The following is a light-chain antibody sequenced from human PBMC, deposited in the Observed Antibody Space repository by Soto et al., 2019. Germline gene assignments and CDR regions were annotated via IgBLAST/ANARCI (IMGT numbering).Light chain of an antibody. Sequence: DIVLTQSPGTLSLSPGERATLSCRASEFIISNYLAWFQQKPGQAPRLLIYGASSRATGIPDRFSGSGSGIDFTLTISRLEPEDFAVYYCQQNGSSPLTFGPGTKVDIK. J-gene: IGKJ3*01. CDR1: EFIISNY. CDR2: GAS. V-gene: IGKV3-20*01. CDR3: QQNGSSPLT.